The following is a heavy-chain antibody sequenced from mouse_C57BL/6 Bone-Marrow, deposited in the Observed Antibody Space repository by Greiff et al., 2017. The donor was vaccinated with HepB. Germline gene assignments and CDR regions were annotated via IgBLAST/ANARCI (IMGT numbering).Heavy chain of an antibody. D-gene: IGHD1-1*01. CDR2: IWSGGST. CDR3: ASNLLLPSYYAMDY. V-gene: IGHV2-2*01. CDR1: GFSLTSYG. J-gene: IGHJ4*01. Sequence: QVQLKESGPGLVQPSQSLSITCTVSGFSLTSYGVHWVRQSPGKGLEWLGVIWSGGSTDYNAAFISRLSISKDNSKSQVFFKMNSLQADDTAIYYCASNLLLPSYYAMDYWGQGTSVTVSS.